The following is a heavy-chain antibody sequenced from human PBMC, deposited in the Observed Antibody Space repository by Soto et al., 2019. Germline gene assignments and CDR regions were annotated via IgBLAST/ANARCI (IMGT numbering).Heavy chain of an antibody. CDR2: IYSSGTT. CDR1: AGSISGHY. V-gene: IGHV4-4*07. Sequence: WGTLSLTCSVSAGSISGHYWSWFRLPARTRLKGVGRIYSSGTTNYNPSLKSRVRMSVDTSRNRFSLKLDSMTAADTAVYYCERNFEIAATGRPFDSWGRGALVTVYS. J-gene: IGHJ4*02. CDR3: ERNFEIAATGRPFDS. D-gene: IGHD6-13*01.